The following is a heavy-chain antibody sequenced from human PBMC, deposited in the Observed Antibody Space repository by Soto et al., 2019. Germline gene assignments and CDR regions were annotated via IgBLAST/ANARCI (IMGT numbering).Heavy chain of an antibody. V-gene: IGHV1-18*01. J-gene: IGHJ3*02. CDR2: ISAYNGNT. Sequence: ASVKVSCKASGYTFTSYGISWVRQAPGQGLEWMGWISAYNGNTNYAQKPQGRVTMTTDTSTSTAYMELRSLRSDDTAVYYCASSWVSGYCSGGSCYSSAFDIWGQGTMVTVSS. CDR1: GYTFTSYG. CDR3: ASSWVSGYCSGGSCYSSAFDI. D-gene: IGHD2-15*01.